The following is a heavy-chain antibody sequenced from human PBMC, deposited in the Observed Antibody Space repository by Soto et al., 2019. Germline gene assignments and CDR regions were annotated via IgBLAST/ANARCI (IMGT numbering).Heavy chain of an antibody. V-gene: IGHV1-3*01. CDR2: INAGNGNT. Sequence: ASVKVSCKASGYTFTSXAMHWVRQAPGQRLEWMGWINAGNGNTKYSQKFQGRVTITRDTSASTAYMELSSLRSEDTAVYYCARDPSYYGMDVWGQGTTVTVSS. J-gene: IGHJ6*02. CDR1: GYTFTSXA. CDR3: ARDPSYYGMDV.